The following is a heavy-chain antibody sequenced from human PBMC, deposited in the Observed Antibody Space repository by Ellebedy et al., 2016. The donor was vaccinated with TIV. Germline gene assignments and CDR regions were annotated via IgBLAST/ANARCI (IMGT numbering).Heavy chain of an antibody. J-gene: IGHJ4*02. CDR3: ARVGSGAAATQFPY. Sequence: AASVKVSCKASGYTFTGYYMHWARQAPGQGLEWMGWINPDIGATDYAQKFQGRVTMTRDTSISTAYMELTSLTSDDTAVYYCARVGSGAAATQFPYWGQGALVTVSS. CDR2: INPDIGAT. CDR1: GYTFTGYY. D-gene: IGHD6-13*01. V-gene: IGHV1-2*02.